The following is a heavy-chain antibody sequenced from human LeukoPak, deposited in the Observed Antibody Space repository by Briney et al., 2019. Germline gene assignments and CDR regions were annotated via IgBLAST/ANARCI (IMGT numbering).Heavy chain of an antibody. Sequence: GGSLRLSCVASGFTFTSYWMSWVRQAPGKGLEWVANIKQDGSTKYYVDALKGRFTISRDNAKNSVFLQMSGLRVEDTAVYYCERIGYRSSSWDYWGQGTLVTVPS. V-gene: IGHV3-7*01. J-gene: IGHJ4*02. CDR2: IKQDGSTK. CDR1: GFTFTSYW. D-gene: IGHD6-6*01. CDR3: ERIGYRSSSWDY.